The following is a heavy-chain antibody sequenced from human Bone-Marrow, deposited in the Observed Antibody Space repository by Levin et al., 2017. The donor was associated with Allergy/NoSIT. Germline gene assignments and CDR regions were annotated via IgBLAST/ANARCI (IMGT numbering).Heavy chain of an antibody. CDR2: VYYSGST. CDR3: ARDARIVHSTALDF. D-gene: IGHD1-26*01. Sequence: SETLSLTCSVSGASVSTTDYYWSWIRQPPGKGLEWIGNVYYSGSTNYNPSFKNRVTMSVDTSKNQFSLKLRFLTAADTAVYYCARDARIVHSTALDFWGQGTLVRVSS. CDR1: GASVSTTDYY. J-gene: IGHJ4*02. V-gene: IGHV4-61*08.